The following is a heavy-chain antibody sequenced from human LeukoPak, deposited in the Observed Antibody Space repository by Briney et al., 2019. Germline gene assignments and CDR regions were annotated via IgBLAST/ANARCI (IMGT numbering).Heavy chain of an antibody. V-gene: IGHV1-46*01. CDR1: GYTFTGYY. CDR3: ARTVGSYFDY. J-gene: IGHJ4*02. CDR2: IIPNGGST. D-gene: IGHD1-26*01. Sequence: ASVKVSCKASGYTFTGYYMHWVRQAPGQGLEWMGIIIPNGGSTSYAQNFQGRVTVTRDTSTSTVYMELSSLRSEDTAVYYCARTVGSYFDYWGQGTLVTVSS.